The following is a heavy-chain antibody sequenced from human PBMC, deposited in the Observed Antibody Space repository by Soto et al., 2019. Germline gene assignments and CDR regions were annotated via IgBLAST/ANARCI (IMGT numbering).Heavy chain of an antibody. CDR1: AFSFGSHT. V-gene: IGHV3-23*03. J-gene: IGHJ3*02. Sequence: GGSLRLSCEASAFSFGSHTMNWVRQAPGKGLEWVSFINSGGSRSYYADSVKGRFTISRDNSKNTLYLQMNSLRVEDTALYYCAKDVRAAPGPDAFDIWGQGTMVTVSS. CDR3: AKDVRAAPGPDAFDI. D-gene: IGHD6-13*01. CDR2: INSGGSRS.